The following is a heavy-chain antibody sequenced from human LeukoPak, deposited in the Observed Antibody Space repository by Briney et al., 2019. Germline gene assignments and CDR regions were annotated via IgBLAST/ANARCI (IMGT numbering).Heavy chain of an antibody. CDR3: ARSKTWYFDL. CDR1: GYTFTSYG. V-gene: IGHV1-18*01. CDR2: ISAYNGNT. Sequence: GASVKVSCKASGYTFTSYGISWVRQAPGQGLEWMGWISAYNGNTNYAQKFQGRVTITADKSTSTAYMELSSLRSEDTAVYYCARSKTWYFDLWGRGTLVTVSS. J-gene: IGHJ2*01.